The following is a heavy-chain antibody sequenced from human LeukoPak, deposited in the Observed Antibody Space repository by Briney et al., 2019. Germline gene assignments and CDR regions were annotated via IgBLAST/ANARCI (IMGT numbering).Heavy chain of an antibody. Sequence: ASVKVSCKASGYTFTSNGIRWVRQAPGQGLEWIGWISAYNGNTNYAQKLQGRVTMTTDTSTSTAYMKLRSLRSDDTAVYYCARDRYYGSGSPTGSFDPWGQGTLVTVSS. CDR1: GYTFTSNG. D-gene: IGHD3-10*01. J-gene: IGHJ5*02. CDR2: ISAYNGNT. V-gene: IGHV1-18*01. CDR3: ARDRYYGSGSPTGSFDP.